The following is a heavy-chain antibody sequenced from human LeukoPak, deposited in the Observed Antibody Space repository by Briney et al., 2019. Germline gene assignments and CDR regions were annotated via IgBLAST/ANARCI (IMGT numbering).Heavy chain of an antibody. CDR1: GFTFSDYN. D-gene: IGHD3-10*02. V-gene: IGHV3-48*04. CDR3: AELGITMIGGV. Sequence: GGSLRLSCAASGFTFSDYNMNWVRQAPGKGLEWVSYISSSGSTIYYADSVKGRFTISRDNAKNSLYLQMNSLRAEDTAVYYCAELGITMIGGVWGKGTTVTISS. CDR2: ISSSGSTI. J-gene: IGHJ6*04.